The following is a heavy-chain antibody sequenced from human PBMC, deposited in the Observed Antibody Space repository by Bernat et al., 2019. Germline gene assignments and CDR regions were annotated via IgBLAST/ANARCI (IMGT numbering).Heavy chain of an antibody. CDR2: ISSSGSTI. CDR3: AVDRKYYDYVWGRYRRGCFDY. D-gene: IGHD3-16*02. J-gene: IGHJ4*02. Sequence: QVQLVESGGGLVKPGGSLRPSCAASGFTFSDYYMSWIRQAPGKGLEWVTYISSSGSTIYYADSVKGRFTISRDNAKNSLLLQMNNLRDEDTAVYYCAVDRKYYDYVWGRYRRGCFDYWGQGTLVTVSS. CDR1: GFTFSDYY. V-gene: IGHV3-11*01.